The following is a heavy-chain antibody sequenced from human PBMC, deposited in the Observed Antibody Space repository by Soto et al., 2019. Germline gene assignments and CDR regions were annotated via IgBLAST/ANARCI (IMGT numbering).Heavy chain of an antibody. D-gene: IGHD3-3*01. CDR2: IVVGSGNT. CDR1: GFSFTSSA. Sequence: GASVKVSCTASGFSFTSSAMQWVRQARGQRLEWIGWIVVGSGNTNYAQKFQERVTITRDMSTSTAYMELSSLRSEDTAVYYCAAGGFFGAIDYWGQGTLVTVSS. V-gene: IGHV1-58*02. J-gene: IGHJ4*02. CDR3: AAGGFFGAIDY.